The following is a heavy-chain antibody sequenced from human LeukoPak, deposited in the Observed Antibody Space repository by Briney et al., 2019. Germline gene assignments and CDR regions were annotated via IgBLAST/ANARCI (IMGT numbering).Heavy chain of an antibody. CDR1: RFTFSSYT. CDR2: ISGGGNTI. D-gene: IGHD6-25*01. Sequence: GGSLRLSCAASRFTFSSYTMNWVRQAPGKGLEWISYISGGGNTIYYADSVKGRFTISRNDAKNSLFLRMNSLTAEDTAVHYCARVGKAATSLDYWGQGTLVTVSS. V-gene: IGHV3-48*04. CDR3: ARVGKAATSLDY. J-gene: IGHJ4*02.